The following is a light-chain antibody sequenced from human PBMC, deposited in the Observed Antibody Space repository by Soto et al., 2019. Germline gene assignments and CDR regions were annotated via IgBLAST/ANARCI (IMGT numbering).Light chain of an antibody. J-gene: IGKJ5*01. CDR1: QSVGNN. CDR3: QQYNNWPLT. V-gene: IGKV3-15*01. CDR2: GAS. Sequence: EIVMTQSPATLSVSPEERATLSCRASQSVGNNFAWYQQKPGQAPRLLIYGASTRATGIPARFSGSGSGTEFTLTISSLQSEDFAVYYCQQYNNWPLTFGQGTRLEIK.